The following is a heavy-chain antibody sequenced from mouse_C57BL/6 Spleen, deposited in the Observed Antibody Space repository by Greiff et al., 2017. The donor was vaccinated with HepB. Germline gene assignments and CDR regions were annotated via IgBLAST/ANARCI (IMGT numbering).Heavy chain of an antibody. CDR3: AREGRLRQTLDY. J-gene: IGHJ2*01. V-gene: IGHV5-4*01. Sequence: EVKLMESGGGLVKPGGSLKLSCAASGFTFSSYAMSWVRQTPEKRLEWVATISDGGSYTYYPDNVKGRFTISRDNAKNNLYLQMSHLKSEDTAMYYCAREGRLRQTLDYWGQGTTLTVSS. CDR2: ISDGGSYT. D-gene: IGHD2-4*01. CDR1: GFTFSSYA.